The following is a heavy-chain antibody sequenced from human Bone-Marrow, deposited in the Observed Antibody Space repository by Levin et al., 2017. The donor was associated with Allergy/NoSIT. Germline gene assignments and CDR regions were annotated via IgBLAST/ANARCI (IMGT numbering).Heavy chain of an antibody. Sequence: ASVKVSCEASGFTFSNSWMTWVRQAPGKGLECVAIIKEDGTDKYYLDSVKGRFTISKDNAKTSLYLQMNSLRAEDTAVYYCARDKAWGAFDIWGQGTMVTVSS. V-gene: IGHV3-7*01. J-gene: IGHJ3*02. D-gene: IGHD1-26*01. CDR1: GFTFSNSW. CDR3: ARDKAWGAFDI. CDR2: IKEDGTDK.